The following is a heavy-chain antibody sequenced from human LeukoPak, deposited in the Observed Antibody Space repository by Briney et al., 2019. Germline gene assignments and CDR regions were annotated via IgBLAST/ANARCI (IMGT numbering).Heavy chain of an antibody. J-gene: IGHJ3*02. CDR1: GGSFSDYY. CDR2: IYYSGST. V-gene: IGHV4-34*01. CDR3: ARRYGSDAFDI. Sequence: SETLSLTCAVYGGSFSDYYWSWIHQPPGKGLEWIGSIYYSGSTYYNPSLKSRVTISVDTSKNQFSLKLSSVTAADTAVYYCARRYGSDAFDIWGQGTMVTVSS. D-gene: IGHD3-10*01.